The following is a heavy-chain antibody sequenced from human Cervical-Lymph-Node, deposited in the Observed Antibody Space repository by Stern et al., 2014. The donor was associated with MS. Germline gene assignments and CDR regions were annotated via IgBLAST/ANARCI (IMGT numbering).Heavy chain of an antibody. CDR2: IIPIFGKA. Sequence: QVQLGQSGAEVKKPGSSVKGSCKASGGTFSNYAISWVRQAPGQGVEWMGGIIPIFGKAKDAKKFQDRVTINADESTSTAYMELSSLRSEDTAVYYCARGDTMVRGVITPDYYGMDVWGQGTTVTVSS. V-gene: IGHV1-69*01. J-gene: IGHJ6*02. CDR1: GGTFSNYA. D-gene: IGHD3-10*01. CDR3: ARGDTMVRGVITPDYYGMDV.